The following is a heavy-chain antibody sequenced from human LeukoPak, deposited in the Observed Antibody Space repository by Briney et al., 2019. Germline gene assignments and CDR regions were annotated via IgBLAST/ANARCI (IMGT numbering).Heavy chain of an antibody. CDR1: GGSISSGSYY. V-gene: IGHV4-61*02. J-gene: IGHJ4*02. Sequence: SETLSLTCTVSGGSISSGSYYWSWIRQPAGKGLEWIGRIYTSGSTNYNPSLKSRVTISVDTSKNQFSLKLSSVTAADTAVYYCASRGVYGDDTEADYWGQGTLVTVSS. D-gene: IGHD4-17*01. CDR3: ASRGVYGDDTEADY. CDR2: IYTSGST.